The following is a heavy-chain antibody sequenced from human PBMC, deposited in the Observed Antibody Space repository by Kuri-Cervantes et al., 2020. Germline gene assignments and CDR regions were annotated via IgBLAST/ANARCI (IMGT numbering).Heavy chain of an antibody. Sequence: SETLSLTCTVSGGSISSSSYYWGWIRQPPGKGLEWIGSIYYSGSTYYNPSLKSRVTISVDTSKNQFSLKLSSVTAADTAVYYCARSITIFGPTVDYWGHGTLVTVSS. V-gene: IGHV4-39*07. D-gene: IGHD3-3*01. CDR1: GGSISSSSYY. J-gene: IGHJ4*01. CDR3: ARSITIFGPTVDY. CDR2: IYYSGST.